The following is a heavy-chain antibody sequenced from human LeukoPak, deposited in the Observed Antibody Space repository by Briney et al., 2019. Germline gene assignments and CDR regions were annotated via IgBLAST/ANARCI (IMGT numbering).Heavy chain of an antibody. CDR2: IYTSGST. CDR3: ARGRQWLASDYFDY. CDR1: GGSISSYY. V-gene: IGHV4-4*07. J-gene: IGHJ4*02. Sequence: SETLSLTCTVSGGSISSYYWSWIRQPAGKGLEWIGRIYTSGSTNCNPSLKSRVTMSVDTSKNQFSLKLSSVTAADTAVYYCARGRQWLASDYFDYWGQGTLVTVSS. D-gene: IGHD6-19*01.